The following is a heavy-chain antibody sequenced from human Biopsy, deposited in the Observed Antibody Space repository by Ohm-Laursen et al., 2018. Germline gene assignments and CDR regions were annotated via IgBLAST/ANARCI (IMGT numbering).Heavy chain of an antibody. CDR2: ISYTGDT. D-gene: IGHD4-11*01. J-gene: IGHJ4*02. Sequence: GTLSLTCTVSGGSISSYYWNWIRQTPGKGLEWIGYISYTGDTNYNPSLESRITISLDTSKNQFSLMLSSVTAADTAVYYCARSNGYGDYRFDDWGQGTLVTVAS. CDR3: ARSNGYGDYRFDD. CDR1: GGSISSYY. V-gene: IGHV4-59*01.